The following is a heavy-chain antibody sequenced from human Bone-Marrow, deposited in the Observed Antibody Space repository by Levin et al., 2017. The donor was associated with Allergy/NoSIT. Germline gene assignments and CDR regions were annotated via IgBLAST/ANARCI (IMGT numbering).Heavy chain of an antibody. CDR3: AKDRLRSYSSSWYALGY. D-gene: IGHD6-13*01. J-gene: IGHJ4*02. V-gene: IGHV3-30*18. Sequence: LSLTCAASGFTFSSYGMHWVRQAPGKGLEWVAVISYDGSNKYYADSVKGRFTISRDNSKNTLYLQMNSLRAEDTAVYYCAKDRLRSYSSSWYALGYWGQGTLVTVSS. CDR2: ISYDGSNK. CDR1: GFTFSSYG.